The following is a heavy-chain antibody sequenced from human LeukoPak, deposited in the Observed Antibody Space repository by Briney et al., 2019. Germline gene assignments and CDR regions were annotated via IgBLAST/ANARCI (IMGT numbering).Heavy chain of an antibody. CDR3: ASSLSSSSGLFDY. D-gene: IGHD6-19*01. CDR2: ISAYNGNT. V-gene: IGHV1-18*01. J-gene: IGHJ4*02. Sequence: GASVKVSCKASGYTFTSYGISWVRQAPGQRLEWMGWISAYNGNTNYAQKLQGRVTMNTDTSTSTAYMELRGLRSDDTAVYYCASSLSSSSGLFDYWGQGTLVTVSS. CDR1: GYTFTSYG.